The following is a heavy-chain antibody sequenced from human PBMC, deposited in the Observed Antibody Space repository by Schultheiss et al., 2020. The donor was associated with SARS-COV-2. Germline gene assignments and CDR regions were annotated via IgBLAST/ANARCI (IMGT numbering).Heavy chain of an antibody. V-gene: IGHV4-34*01. CDR1: GGSITGYY. CDR2: IDHSGGT. D-gene: IGHD5-12*01. Sequence: SETLSLTCTVSGGSITGYYWSWIRQPPGKGLEWIGEIDHSGGTNYNPSLKSRVTISVDTSKNQFSLKLSSVTAADTAVYYCARGGIVATRPLFDYWGQGTLVTVSS. J-gene: IGHJ4*02. CDR3: ARGGIVATRPLFDY.